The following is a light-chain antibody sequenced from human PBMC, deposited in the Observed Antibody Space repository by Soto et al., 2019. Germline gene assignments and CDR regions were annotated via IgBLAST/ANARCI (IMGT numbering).Light chain of an antibody. J-gene: IGLJ1*01. V-gene: IGLV2-14*01. CDR3: SSYTSSNTPYV. CDR2: EVT. Sequence: QSVLTQPASVSGSPGQSITISCTGSSSDVGAYHFVSWYQHHPGKAPKLILYEVTARPSGVSSRFSGSKSGNTASLTISGLQAEDEANYSCSSYTSSNTPYVFGTGTKVTVL. CDR1: SSDVGAYHF.